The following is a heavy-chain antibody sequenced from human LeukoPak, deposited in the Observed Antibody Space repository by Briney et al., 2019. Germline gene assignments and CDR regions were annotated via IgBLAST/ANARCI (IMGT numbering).Heavy chain of an antibody. CDR1: GGSFSGYY. CDR2: INHSGST. Sequence: SETLSLTCAVYGGSFSGYYWSWIRQPPGKGLEWIGEINHSGSTNYNPSLKSRVTISVDTSKNQFSLKLSSVTAEDTAVYYCARAGGTIFGVVTLRYYFDYWGQGTLVTVSS. CDR3: ARAGGTIFGVVTLRYYFDY. V-gene: IGHV4-34*01. D-gene: IGHD3-3*01. J-gene: IGHJ4*02.